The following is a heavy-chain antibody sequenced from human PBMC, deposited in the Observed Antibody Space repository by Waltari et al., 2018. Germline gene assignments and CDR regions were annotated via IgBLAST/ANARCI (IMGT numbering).Heavy chain of an antibody. CDR1: GFTFTSYS. V-gene: IGHV3-48*04. Sequence: EVQLVESGGGLVHPGGSLRLSCAASGFTFTSYSMNWVRQAPGKGLEWVSYISGTSSTIYYADSVRGRFTVSRDYANNSLHLQMNSLTAEDTAVYYCTRDPQGGASWGASDIWGQGTVVSVSS. J-gene: IGHJ3*02. CDR3: TRDPQGGASWGASDI. CDR2: ISGTSSTI. D-gene: IGHD1-26*01.